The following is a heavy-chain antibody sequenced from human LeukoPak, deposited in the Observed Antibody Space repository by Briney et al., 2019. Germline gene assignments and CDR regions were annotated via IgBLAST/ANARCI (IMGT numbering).Heavy chain of an antibody. CDR1: GFTFSSYE. Sequence: GGSLRLSCAASGFTFSSYEMNWVRQAPGKGLEWVSYISSSGSTIYYAYSVKGRFTISRDNAKNSLYLQMNSLRAEDTAVYYCARDPRWFGELLPNWFDPWGQGTLVTVSS. J-gene: IGHJ5*02. D-gene: IGHD3-10*01. CDR2: ISSSGSTI. CDR3: ARDPRWFGELLPNWFDP. V-gene: IGHV3-48*03.